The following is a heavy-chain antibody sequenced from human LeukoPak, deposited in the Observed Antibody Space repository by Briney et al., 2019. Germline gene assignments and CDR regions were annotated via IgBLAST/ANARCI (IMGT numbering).Heavy chain of an antibody. Sequence: PGGSLRLSCAASGFTFSSYWMSWVRQAPGKGLEWVANIKQDGSEKYYVDSVKGRFTISRDNAKNSLYLQMNSLRAEDTAVYYRARVMVVAARGYDAFDIWGQGTMVTVSS. CDR3: ARVMVVAARGYDAFDI. CDR2: IKQDGSEK. V-gene: IGHV3-7*01. D-gene: IGHD2-15*01. CDR1: GFTFSSYW. J-gene: IGHJ3*02.